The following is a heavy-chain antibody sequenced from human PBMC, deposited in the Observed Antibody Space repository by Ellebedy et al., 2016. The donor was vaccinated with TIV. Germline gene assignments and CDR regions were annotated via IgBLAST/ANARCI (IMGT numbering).Heavy chain of an antibody. CDR3: ARVILWFGESTNWFDP. J-gene: IGHJ5*02. Sequence: SETLSLXXTVSGGSISSGHYYWSWIRQHPGKGLEWIGTIYSSGNTHYKSSLKSRVTISGDTSRNQFSLKLNSVTAADTAVFYCARVILWFGESTNWFDPWGQGTLVTVSS. D-gene: IGHD3-10*01. CDR1: GGSISSGHYY. V-gene: IGHV4-31*03. CDR2: IYSSGNT.